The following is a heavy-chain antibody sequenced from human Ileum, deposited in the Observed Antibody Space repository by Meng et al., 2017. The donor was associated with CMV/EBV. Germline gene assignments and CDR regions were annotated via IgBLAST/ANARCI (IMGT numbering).Heavy chain of an antibody. CDR2: IYYSGST. CDR1: SGSMNDYY. J-gene: IGHJ6*02. Sequence: SETLSLTCTVSSGSMNDYYWNWIRQPPGKGLEWIGSIYYSGSTYYNPSLKSRVTISVDTSKNQFSLKLSSVTAADTAVYYCARDLLDSAYYYYYGMDVWGQGTTVTVSS. CDR3: ARDLLDSAYYYYYGMDV. D-gene: IGHD1-1*01. V-gene: IGHV4-59*12.